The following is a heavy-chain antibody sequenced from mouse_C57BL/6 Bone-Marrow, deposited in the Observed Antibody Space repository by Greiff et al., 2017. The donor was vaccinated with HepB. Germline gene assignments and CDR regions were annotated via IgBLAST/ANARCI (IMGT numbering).Heavy chain of an antibody. Sequence: QVQLQQSGAELVRPGTSVKVSCKASGYAFTNYLIEWVKQRPGQGLEWIGVINPGSGGTNYNEKFKGKATLTADKSSSTAYMQLSSLTSEDSAVYFCARSLYDGDGDYWGQGTTLTVSS. CDR2: INPGSGGT. V-gene: IGHV1-54*01. J-gene: IGHJ2*01. CDR3: ARSLYDGDGDY. D-gene: IGHD2-13*01. CDR1: GYAFTNYL.